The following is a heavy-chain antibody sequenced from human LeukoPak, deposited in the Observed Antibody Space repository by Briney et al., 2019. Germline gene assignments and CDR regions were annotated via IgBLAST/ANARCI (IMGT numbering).Heavy chain of an antibody. CDR3: AVGAGGILGAFDI. Sequence: SETLSLTCTVSGGSISSSSYYWGWIRQPPGKGLEWIGSIYYSGSTYYNPSLKSRVTISVDTSKNQFSLKLSSVTAADTAVYCCAVGAGGILGAFDIWGQGTMVTVSS. D-gene: IGHD3-10*01. J-gene: IGHJ3*02. CDR2: IYYSGST. V-gene: IGHV4-39*01. CDR1: GGSISSSSYY.